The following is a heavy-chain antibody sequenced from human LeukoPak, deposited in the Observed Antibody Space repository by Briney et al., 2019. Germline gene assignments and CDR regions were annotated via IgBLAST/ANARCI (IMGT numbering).Heavy chain of an antibody. CDR2: IRGSGEIS. J-gene: IGHJ3*01. V-gene: IGHV3-23*01. D-gene: IGHD1-26*01. CDR3: AKRLLVGAPSAFDV. Sequence: PGGSLRLSCASSGFTFRNYDMIWVRQAPGKGLEWGSVIRGSGEISYYAESVKGRFTISRDNVKNTLYLQMSSLRAEDTAVYYCAKRLLVGAPSAFDVWGQGTMVTVPS. CDR1: GFTFRNYD.